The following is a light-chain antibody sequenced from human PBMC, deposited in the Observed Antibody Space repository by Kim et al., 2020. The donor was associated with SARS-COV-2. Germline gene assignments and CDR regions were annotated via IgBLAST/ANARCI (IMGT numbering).Light chain of an antibody. Sequence: WSPGERTNLSGRASQSVNSYIDWYQQKTGQAPRLLIYEASNRATGMPARFNGSGSGTDFTLTISSLEPEDFAVYYCQQRSNWSWTFGQGTKVGIK. CDR2: EAS. J-gene: IGKJ1*01. CDR1: QSVNSY. V-gene: IGKV3-11*01. CDR3: QQRSNWSWT.